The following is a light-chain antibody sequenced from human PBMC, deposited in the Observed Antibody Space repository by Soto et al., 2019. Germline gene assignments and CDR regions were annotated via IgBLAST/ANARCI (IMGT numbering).Light chain of an antibody. CDR1: ESVNSRY. Sequence: IVLTQSPGTLSLSPRERATLSCRASESVNSRYLAWYQQKPGQAPRLLIYGTSSRAKGIPDRFSGSGSGTDFTLSISRLEPEDFAVYYCQQYGRSLSITFGQGTRMEIK. CDR3: QQYGRSLSIT. CDR2: GTS. J-gene: IGKJ5*01. V-gene: IGKV3-20*01.